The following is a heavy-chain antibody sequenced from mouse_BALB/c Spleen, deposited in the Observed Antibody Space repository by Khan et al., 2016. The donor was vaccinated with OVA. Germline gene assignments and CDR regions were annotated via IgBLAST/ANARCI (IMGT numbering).Heavy chain of an antibody. CDR2: ISYSGST. CDR3: ARTARIEY. D-gene: IGHD1-2*01. CDR1: GYSITSGYG. V-gene: IGHV3-2*02. J-gene: IGHJ2*01. Sequence: EVELVESGPGLVKPSQSLSLTCTVTGYSITSGYGWNWIRQFPGNKLEWMGYISYSGSTNYNPSLKSRISITRDTSKNQFFLQLNSVTTEDTATYYCARTARIEYWGQGTTLTVSS.